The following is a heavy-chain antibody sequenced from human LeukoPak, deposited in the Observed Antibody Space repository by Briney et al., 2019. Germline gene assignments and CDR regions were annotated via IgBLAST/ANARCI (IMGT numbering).Heavy chain of an antibody. CDR1: GFTFDDYA. Sequence: GGSLRLSCAASGFTFDDYAMHWVRQAPGKGLEWVSGISWNSGSIGYADSVKGRFTISRDNAKNSLYLQMNSLRAEDTALYYCAKDMLSRGRVYGDRAPFDYWGQGTLVTVSS. CDR2: ISWNSGSI. V-gene: IGHV3-9*01. J-gene: IGHJ4*02. CDR3: AKDMLSRGRVYGDRAPFDY. D-gene: IGHD4-17*01.